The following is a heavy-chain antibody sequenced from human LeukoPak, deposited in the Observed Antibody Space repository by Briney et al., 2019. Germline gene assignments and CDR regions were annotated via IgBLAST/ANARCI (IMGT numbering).Heavy chain of an antibody. CDR1: GFTLNNAW. D-gene: IGHD1-26*01. CDR3: VTSLVGAGY. Sequence: PGGSLRLSCAASGFTLNNAWKSWVPQAPGKGLESVGRIKSKTDDGPTDYAAPVKGRFTISRDDSKNTLYLQMNSLKTEDAAVYYCVTSLVGAGYWGRGTLVTVSS. V-gene: IGHV3-15*01. CDR2: IKSKTDDGPT. J-gene: IGHJ4*02.